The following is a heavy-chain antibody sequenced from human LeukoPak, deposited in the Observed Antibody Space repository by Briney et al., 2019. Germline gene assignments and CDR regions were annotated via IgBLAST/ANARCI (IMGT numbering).Heavy chain of an antibody. CDR3: TRAAGYSGS. CDR2: INHSGRT. Sequence: SETLSLTCAVYGGSFSDYYWTWIRQPPGKGLEWIGEINHSGRTNYNPSLKSRVISVDTSKIQFSLKLISVTTADTAVYYCTRAAGYSGSWGQGTLVTVSS. V-gene: IGHV4-34*01. D-gene: IGHD5-12*01. CDR1: GGSFSDYY. J-gene: IGHJ5*02.